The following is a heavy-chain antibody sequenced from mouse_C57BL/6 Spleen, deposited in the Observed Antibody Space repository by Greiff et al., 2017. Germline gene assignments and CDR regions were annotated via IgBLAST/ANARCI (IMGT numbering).Heavy chain of an antibody. V-gene: IGHV1-4*01. D-gene: IGHD3-2*02. Sequence: QVQLQQSGAELARPGASVKMSCKASGYTFTSYTMHWVKQRPGQGLEWIGYINPSSGYTKYNQKFKDKATLTADKSSSTAYMQLSSLTSEDSAVYYCARGDSSGSPWFAYWGQGTLVTVSA. CDR3: ARGDSSGSPWFAY. J-gene: IGHJ3*01. CDR1: GYTFTSYT. CDR2: INPSSGYT.